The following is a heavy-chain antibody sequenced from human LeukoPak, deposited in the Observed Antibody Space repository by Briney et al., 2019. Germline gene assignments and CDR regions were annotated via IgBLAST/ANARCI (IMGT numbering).Heavy chain of an antibody. J-gene: IGHJ5*02. CDR2: IRYDGSNK. V-gene: IGHV3-30*02. CDR3: AKDLRYYYDSSPDWFDP. Sequence: GGSLRLSCAASGFTFNSYGMHWVRQAPGKGLEWVAFIRYDGSNKYYADSVKGRFTISRDNSKNTLYLQMNSLRAEDTAVYYCAKDLRYYYDSSPDWFDPWGQGTLVTVSS. CDR1: GFTFNSYG. D-gene: IGHD3-22*01.